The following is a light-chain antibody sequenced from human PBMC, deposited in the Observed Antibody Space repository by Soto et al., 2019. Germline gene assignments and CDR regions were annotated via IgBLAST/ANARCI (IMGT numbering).Light chain of an antibody. CDR3: MQALQTPLT. V-gene: IGKV2-28*01. CDR1: ASLLHSNGYNC. CDR2: FGS. Sequence: DIVMTQSPLSLPVTPGEPASISCRSSASLLHSNGYNCLDWYVQKPGQSPQLLIYFGSYRASGVPDRFSGSGSGTDFTLKIRRVEAEDVGVYYCMQALQTPLTFGGGTKVEIK. J-gene: IGKJ4*01.